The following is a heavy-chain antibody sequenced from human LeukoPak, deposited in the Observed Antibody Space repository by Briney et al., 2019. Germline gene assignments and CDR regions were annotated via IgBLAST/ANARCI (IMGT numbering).Heavy chain of an antibody. D-gene: IGHD3-9*01. Sequence: GGSLRLSCAASGFTFSSYGMHWVRQAPGKGLEWVAVISYDGSNKYYADSVKGRFTISRDNSKNTLYLQMNSLRAEDTAIYFCAQDRQYDILTGLDYWGQGTLVTVSS. V-gene: IGHV3-30*18. J-gene: IGHJ4*02. CDR3: AQDRQYDILTGLDY. CDR1: GFTFSSYG. CDR2: ISYDGSNK.